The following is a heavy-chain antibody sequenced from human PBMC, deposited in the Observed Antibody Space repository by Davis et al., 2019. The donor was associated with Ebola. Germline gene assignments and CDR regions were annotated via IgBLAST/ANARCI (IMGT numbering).Heavy chain of an antibody. V-gene: IGHV3-23*01. CDR2: VSAPGVVT. D-gene: IGHD1-26*01. CDR1: GFTFNNYA. J-gene: IGHJ4*02. Sequence: PGGSLRLSCAASGFTFNNYAMSWVRQAPEKGLEWVSVVSAPGVVTYYADSVKGRFTISRDNSKNTVHLQMNNLGDDDSAIYYCAKQRGVGAIDYDYWGRGTVVTVSS. CDR3: AKQRGVGAIDYDY.